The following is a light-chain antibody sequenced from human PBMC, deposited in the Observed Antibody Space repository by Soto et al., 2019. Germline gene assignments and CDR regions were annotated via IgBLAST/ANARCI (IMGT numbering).Light chain of an antibody. CDR3: SSYTSSSTRV. V-gene: IGLV2-14*01. CDR1: SCDVGGYNY. Sequence: QSALTQPASVSGSPGQSITISCTGTSCDVGGYNYVSWYQQHPGKAPKLMIYEVSNRPSGVSNRFSGSKSGNTVSLTISGLQAEDEADYYCSSYTSSSTRVFGTGTKLTVL. CDR2: EVS. J-gene: IGLJ1*01.